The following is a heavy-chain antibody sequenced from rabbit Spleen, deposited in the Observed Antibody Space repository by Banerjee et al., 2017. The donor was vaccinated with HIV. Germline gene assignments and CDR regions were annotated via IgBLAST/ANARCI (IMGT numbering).Heavy chain of an antibody. J-gene: IGHJ3*01. CDR3: ARDTGSSFSSYGMDL. Sequence: QEQLVESGGGLVKPEGSLTLTCTASGFSFSNKAMMCWVRQAPGKGLEWIACINVVTGKAVYASWAKGRYTFSKTSSTTVTLQMTSLTAADMATYFCARDTGSSFSSYGMDLWGQGTLVTVS. V-gene: IGHV1S45*01. D-gene: IGHD8-1*01. CDR1: GFSFSNKAM. CDR2: INVVTGKA.